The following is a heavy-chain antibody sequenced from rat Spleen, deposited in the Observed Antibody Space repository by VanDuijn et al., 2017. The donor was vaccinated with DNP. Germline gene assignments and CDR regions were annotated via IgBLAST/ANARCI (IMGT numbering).Heavy chain of an antibody. V-gene: IGHV2S30*01. CDR1: GFSLMDYS. CDR3: ARGPIGTTVFAY. D-gene: IGHD1-5*01. J-gene: IGHJ3*01. Sequence: QVQLKESGPGLVQPSQTLSLTCTVSGFSLMDYSVHWVRQPPGKGLEWMGRMKYDGDTYYNSALKSRLSISRDTSKSQVFLKMNSLQTEDTATYYCARGPIGTTVFAYWGQGTLVTVSS. CDR2: MKYDGDT.